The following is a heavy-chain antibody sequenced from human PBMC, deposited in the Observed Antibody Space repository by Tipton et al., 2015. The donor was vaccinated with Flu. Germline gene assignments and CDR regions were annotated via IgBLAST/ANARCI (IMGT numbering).Heavy chain of an antibody. CDR3: VRGMHV. CDR2: IKQDGSEI. CDR1: GFTFESYW. Sequence: SLRLSCAASGFTFESYWMNWVRQAPGKGLEWVANIKQDGSEIYYVGSVKGRFTISRDNAKNLGYLQMNSLSAEDTAVYYCVRGMHVWGKGTTVTVSS. J-gene: IGHJ6*03. V-gene: IGHV3-7*01.